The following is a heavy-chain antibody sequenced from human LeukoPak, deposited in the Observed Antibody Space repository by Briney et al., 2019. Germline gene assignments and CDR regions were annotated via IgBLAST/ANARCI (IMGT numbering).Heavy chain of an antibody. J-gene: IGHJ4*02. V-gene: IGHV3-7*01. CDR3: ARGPSTYCSSTSCYSDY. Sequence: GGSPRLSCAASGFTFSRHWMNWVRQAPGKGLEWVANIKQDESDKFYADSVKGRFTISRDNAKNSLYLHMNSLRAEDTAVYYCARGPSTYCSSTSCYSDYWGQGSLVIVSS. CDR2: IKQDESDK. CDR1: GFTFSRHW. D-gene: IGHD2-2*01.